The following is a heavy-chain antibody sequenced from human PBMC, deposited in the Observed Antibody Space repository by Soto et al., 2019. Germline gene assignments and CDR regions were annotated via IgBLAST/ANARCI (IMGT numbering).Heavy chain of an antibody. V-gene: IGHV4-59*01. J-gene: IGHJ5*02. D-gene: IGHD3-3*01. Sequence: TLSLTCTVSGGSISSYYWSWIRQPPGKGLEWIGYIYYSGSTNYNPSLKSRVTISVDTSKNQFSLKLSSVTAADTAVYYCARNLFGVVIGWFDPWGQGTLVTVSS. CDR2: IYYSGST. CDR1: GGSISSYY. CDR3: ARNLFGVVIGWFDP.